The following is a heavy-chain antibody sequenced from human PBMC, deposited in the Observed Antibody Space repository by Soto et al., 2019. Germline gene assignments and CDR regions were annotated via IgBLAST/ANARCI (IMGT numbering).Heavy chain of an antibody. D-gene: IGHD3-10*01. CDR2: ISGSGGST. CDR1: GFTFSSYA. Sequence: GGSLRLSCAASGFTFSSYAMSWVRQAPGKGLEWVSSISGSGGSTYYADSVKGRFTISRDNSKNTLYMQMNSLRAEDTAVYYCAKRMVRGALTPYGLDVWGQGTTVTVSS. V-gene: IGHV3-23*01. CDR3: AKRMVRGALTPYGLDV. J-gene: IGHJ6*02.